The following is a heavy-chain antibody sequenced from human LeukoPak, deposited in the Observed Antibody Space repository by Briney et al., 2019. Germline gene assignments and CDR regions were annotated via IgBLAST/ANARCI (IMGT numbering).Heavy chain of an antibody. Sequence: PGGSLRLSCAASGFTFSSYGMHWVRQAPGKGLEWVAVISYDGSNKYYADSVKGRFTISRDNSKNTLYLQMNSLRAEDTAVYYCAKDRGGEWELYIDYWGQGTLVTASS. V-gene: IGHV3-30*18. CDR3: AKDRGGEWELYIDY. CDR2: ISYDGSNK. J-gene: IGHJ4*02. D-gene: IGHD1-26*01. CDR1: GFTFSSYG.